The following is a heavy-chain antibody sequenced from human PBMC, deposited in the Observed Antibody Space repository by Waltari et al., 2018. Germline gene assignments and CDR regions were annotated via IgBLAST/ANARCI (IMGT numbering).Heavy chain of an antibody. D-gene: IGHD6-13*01. CDR1: GGSFSGYY. J-gene: IGHJ6*03. CDR2: ISHSGST. CDR3: ARLGQQQLVTHYYMDV. Sequence: QVQLQQWGAGLLKPSETLSLTCAVYGGSFSGYYWSWIRQPPGKGLEWIGEISHSGSTNYNRSLKSRLTISVDTSKNQFSRKLSSVTAADTAVYYCARLGQQQLVTHYYMDVWGKGTTVTVSS. V-gene: IGHV4-34*01.